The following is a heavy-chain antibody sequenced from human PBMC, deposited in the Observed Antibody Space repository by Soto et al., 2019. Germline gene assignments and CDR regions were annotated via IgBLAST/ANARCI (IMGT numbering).Heavy chain of an antibody. V-gene: IGHV3-33*01. D-gene: IGHD1-26*01. CDR1: GFTFSSYG. Sequence: QVQLVESGGGVVQPGRSLRLSCAASGFTFSSYGMHWVRQAPGKGLEWVAVIWYDGSNKYYADSVKGRFTISRDNSKNTLYLQMNSLRAEDTAVYYCARGRGTYSYPLGDYWGQGTLVTVSS. CDR2: IWYDGSNK. CDR3: ARGRGTYSYPLGDY. J-gene: IGHJ4*02.